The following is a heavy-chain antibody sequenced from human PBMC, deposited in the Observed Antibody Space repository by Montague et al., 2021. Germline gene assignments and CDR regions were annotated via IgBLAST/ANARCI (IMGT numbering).Heavy chain of an antibody. Sequence: SETLSLTCTVSGGSISAYYWSWIRQPPGKGLEWIGYIYYIGSTNYNPSLKSRVTVSVDTSKNQFSLKLSSVTAADTAVYYCARHGVSSWYRELDGFGIWGQGTMVIVSS. V-gene: IGHV4-59*08. CDR1: GGSISAYY. D-gene: IGHD6-13*01. CDR3: ARHGVSSWYRELDGFGI. J-gene: IGHJ3*02. CDR2: IYYIGST.